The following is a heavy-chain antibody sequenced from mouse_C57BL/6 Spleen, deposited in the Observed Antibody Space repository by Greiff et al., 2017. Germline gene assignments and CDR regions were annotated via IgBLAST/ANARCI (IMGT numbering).Heavy chain of an antibody. J-gene: IGHJ4*01. D-gene: IGHD1-1*01. CDR2: IDPETGCT. Sequence: QVQLQQSGAELVRPGASVTLSCKASGYTFTDYEMHWVQQTPVHGLEWIGAIDPETGCTAYNQKFKGKAILTSDKSSSTAYVELSSLTSEDSAVYYCTVGATEALEDWGQGTTVTVYS. V-gene: IGHV1-15*01. CDR3: TVGATEALED. CDR1: GYTFTDYE.